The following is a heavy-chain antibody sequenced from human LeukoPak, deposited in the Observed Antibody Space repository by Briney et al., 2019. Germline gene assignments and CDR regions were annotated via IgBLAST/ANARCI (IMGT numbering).Heavy chain of an antibody. CDR1: GYRFSSNW. J-gene: IGHJ4*02. Sequence: GESLKISCKGSGYRFSSNWIGWVRQMPGKGLEWMGIIYPGDSDTRYSPSFQGQVTISADKSISTAYLQWSSLKASDTAMYYCARESDYRLDYWGQGTLVTVSS. CDR2: IYPGDSDT. D-gene: IGHD4-11*01. CDR3: ARESDYRLDY. V-gene: IGHV5-51*01.